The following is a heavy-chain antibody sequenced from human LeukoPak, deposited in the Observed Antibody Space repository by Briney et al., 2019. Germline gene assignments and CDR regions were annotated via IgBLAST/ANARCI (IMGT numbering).Heavy chain of an antibody. D-gene: IGHD5-24*01. J-gene: IGHJ5*02. V-gene: IGHV4-4*07. CDR3: ATADGYTSA. Sequence: TSETLSLTCTISGGSVSSYYWSWVRQPAGKGLEWIGRIYVSGTTNYNPSLKSRVTMSVDTSKRQFSLKLSSVTAADTAIYYCATADGYTSAWGQGTLVTVSS. CDR2: IYVSGTT. CDR1: GGSVSSYY.